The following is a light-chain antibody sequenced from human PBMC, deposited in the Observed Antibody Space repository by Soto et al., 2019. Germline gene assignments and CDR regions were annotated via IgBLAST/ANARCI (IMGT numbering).Light chain of an antibody. V-gene: IGKV1-39*01. Sequence: DIQMTQSPSSVSASVGDRVTITCRASQSISSWLAWYQQKPGKAHKLLIYEAYSLQTGVQSRFSGSGSGTDFTLTIRSLQPEDFATYYCQQSYSPPQTFGQGTKVDIK. CDR3: QQSYSPPQT. CDR2: EAY. J-gene: IGKJ1*01. CDR1: QSISSW.